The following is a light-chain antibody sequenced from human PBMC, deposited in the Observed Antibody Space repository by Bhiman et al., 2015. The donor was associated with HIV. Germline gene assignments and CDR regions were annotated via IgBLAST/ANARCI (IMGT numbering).Light chain of an antibody. Sequence: SYVVTQSSSVSVAPGKTARIICGGNNIGDKSVHWYQQKPGQSPVLVIYQNNKRPSGIPERFSGSKSGNTATLTISGTQAMDEADYYCQVWDSSTAWVFGTGTKVTVL. CDR3: QVWDSSTAWV. CDR1: NIGDKS. J-gene: IGLJ1*01. V-gene: IGLV3-21*01. CDR2: QNN.